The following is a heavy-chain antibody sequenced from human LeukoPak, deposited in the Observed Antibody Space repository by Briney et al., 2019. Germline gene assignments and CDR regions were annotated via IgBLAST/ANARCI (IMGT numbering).Heavy chain of an antibody. V-gene: IGHV3-66*01. CDR3: ARTRGSGWYGATFDY. CDR1: GFTVSSNY. Sequence: GGSLRLSCVASGFTVSSNYMSWVRQPPGKGLEWVSVIYIGGRTLNADSVKDRFTISRDNSKNTVYLQMNSLRVEDTAVYCCARTRGSGWYGATFDYWGQGTLVTVSS. J-gene: IGHJ4*02. CDR2: IYIGGRT. D-gene: IGHD6-19*01.